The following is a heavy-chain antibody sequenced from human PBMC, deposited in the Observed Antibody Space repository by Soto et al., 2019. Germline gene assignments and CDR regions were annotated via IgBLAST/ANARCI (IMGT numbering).Heavy chain of an antibody. V-gene: IGHV3-23*01. J-gene: IGHJ6*02. CDR2: MSGSDNST. CDR3: ATMGV. CDR1: GLTFSTYA. Sequence: PRPSCEHPGLTFSTYAMSWVRQSPGKGQERVSAMSGSDNSTYYADSVKGRFTTSRDNSKNTLYLQMSSLRADDTAVYYCATMGVWGQGTAVTASS.